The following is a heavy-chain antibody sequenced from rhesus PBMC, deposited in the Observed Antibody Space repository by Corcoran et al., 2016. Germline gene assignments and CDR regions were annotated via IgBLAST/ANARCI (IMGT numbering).Heavy chain of an antibody. V-gene: IGHV3-178*01. CDR3: VRAIGY. CDR2: IRNGGGST. J-gene: IGHJ4*01. CDR1: GFTFSAYD. Sequence: EVRLVESGGGLAKQGWSLRLFCAASGFTFSAYDMDWVRQAPGKGLEWVSRIRNGGGSTWYVDSVKDRFTISRENANNILYLQMDSLRAEDTAVYFCVRAIGYWGQGVLVTVSS.